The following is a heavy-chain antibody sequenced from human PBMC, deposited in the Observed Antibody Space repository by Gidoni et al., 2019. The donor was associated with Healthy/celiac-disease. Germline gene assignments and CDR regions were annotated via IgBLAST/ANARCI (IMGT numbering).Heavy chain of an antibody. J-gene: IGHJ4*02. CDR2: ISSSGSYI. Sequence: EVQLVESGGGLAKPGGPMRLSCAASGFTFSSYSMNWVRQAPGKGLEWVSSISSSGSYIYYADSVKGRFTISRDNAKNSLYLQMNSLRAEDTAVYYCARGRFSSGWYGEYFDYWGQGTLVTVSS. D-gene: IGHD6-19*01. CDR1: GFTFSSYS. V-gene: IGHV3-21*01. CDR3: ARGRFSSGWYGEYFDY.